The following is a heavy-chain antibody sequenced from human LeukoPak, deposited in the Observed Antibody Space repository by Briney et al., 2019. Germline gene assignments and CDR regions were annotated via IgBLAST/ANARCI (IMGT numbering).Heavy chain of an antibody. Sequence: GGSLRLSCAASGFTFSIYAIHWVRQAPGKGLEWVAVISHDGSTTYYADSVKGRFTISRDNSKNTLYLQMDTLGAEDTAVYYCARAVVGKEDLDYWGQGTLVTVSS. V-gene: IGHV3-30*04. CDR2: ISHDGSTT. CDR3: ARAVVGKEDLDY. CDR1: GFTFSIYA. D-gene: IGHD6-19*01. J-gene: IGHJ4*02.